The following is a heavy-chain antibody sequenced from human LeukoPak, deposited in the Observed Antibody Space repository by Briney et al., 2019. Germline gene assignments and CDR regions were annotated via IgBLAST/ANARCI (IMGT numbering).Heavy chain of an antibody. J-gene: IGHJ4*02. V-gene: IGHV3-30*18. Sequence: PGRSLRLSCAASGFTFSSYGMHWVRQAPGKGLEWVAVISYDGSNKYYADSVKGRFTISRDNSKNTLYLQMNSLRAEDTAVYYCAKDRRDGYNSLGYWGQGTLVTVSS. CDR3: AKDRRDGYNSLGY. CDR1: GFTFSSYG. D-gene: IGHD5-24*01. CDR2: ISYDGSNK.